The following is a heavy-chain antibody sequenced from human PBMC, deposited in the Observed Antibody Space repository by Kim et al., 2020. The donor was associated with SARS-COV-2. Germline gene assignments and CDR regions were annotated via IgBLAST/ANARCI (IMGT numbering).Heavy chain of an antibody. Sequence: SETLSLTCTASGGSISSSISYWGRIRQPPGKGLEWIASMLYNGSTYNNPSHMSRVTTSVDMSKSQLPLMLSFVTVADSALYYCARNSDSRGYYPYFDSWGQGTLVTVSS. J-gene: IGHJ4*02. V-gene: IGHV4-39*01. CDR1: GGSISSSISY. CDR2: MLYNGST. CDR3: ARNSDSRGYYPYFDS. D-gene: IGHD3-22*01.